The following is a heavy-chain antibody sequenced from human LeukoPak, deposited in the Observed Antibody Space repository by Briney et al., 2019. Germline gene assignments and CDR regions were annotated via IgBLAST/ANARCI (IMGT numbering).Heavy chain of an antibody. CDR3: ARDGVHSGTTDF. D-gene: IGHD3-10*01. CDR2: ISANNGDT. V-gene: IGHV1-18*01. Sequence: ASVKVSCKTSGYTFFSYGITWVRQAPGQGLEWMGWISANNGDTKYAPKFQGRVTMTTESNTRTAYLDVRSLRSDDTAVYYCARDGVHSGTTDFWGEGTLFTAAS. J-gene: IGHJ4*02. CDR1: GYTFFSYG.